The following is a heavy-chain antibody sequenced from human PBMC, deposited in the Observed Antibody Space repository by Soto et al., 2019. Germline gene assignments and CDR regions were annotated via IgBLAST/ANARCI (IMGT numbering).Heavy chain of an antibody. CDR3: AGDDTQWLAQFDN. D-gene: IGHD6-19*01. CDR2: IYYSGST. CDR1: GGSISSYY. J-gene: IGHJ4*02. V-gene: IGHV4-59*01. Sequence: PSETLSLTCTVSGGSISSYYWSWIRQPPGKGLEWIGYIYYSGSTNYNPSLKSRVTISVDTSKNQFSLKLSSVTAADTAVYYCAGDDTQWLAQFDNWGQGTLVTVSS.